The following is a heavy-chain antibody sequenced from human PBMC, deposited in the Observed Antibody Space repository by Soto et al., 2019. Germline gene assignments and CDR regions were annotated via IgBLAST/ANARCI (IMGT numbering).Heavy chain of an antibody. CDR2: ISNDGSNK. J-gene: IGHJ6*02. D-gene: IGHD2-15*01. CDR3: TKDGRFDSDGSLYYYYYGMDV. Sequence: GGSLRLSCAASGFTFNNYGMNWVRQAPGKGLEWVAIISNDGSNKYYIESVRGRFTISRDNSKNMLFLQMNSLRVEDTAVYFCTKDGRFDSDGSLYYYYYGMDVWGQGTTVTV. CDR1: GFTFNNYG. V-gene: IGHV3-30*18.